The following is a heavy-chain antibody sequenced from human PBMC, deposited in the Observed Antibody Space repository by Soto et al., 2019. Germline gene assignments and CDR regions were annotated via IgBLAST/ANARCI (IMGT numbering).Heavy chain of an antibody. CDR2: INHSGST. D-gene: IGHD3-3*01. V-gene: IGHV4-34*01. Sequence: SETLSLTCAVYGGSFSGYYWSWIRQPPGKGLEWIGEINHSGSTNYNPSLKSRVTISVDTSKNQFSLKLSSVTAADTAVYCCARWGRIRFLEWRENYYYYGMDVWGQANTVTVSS. CDR3: ARWGRIRFLEWRENYYYYGMDV. CDR1: GGSFSGYY. J-gene: IGHJ6*02.